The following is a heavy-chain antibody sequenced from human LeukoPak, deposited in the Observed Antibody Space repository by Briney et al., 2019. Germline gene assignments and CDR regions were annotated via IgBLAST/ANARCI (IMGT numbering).Heavy chain of an antibody. CDR2: IVDSGVIR. V-gene: IGHV3-23*01. J-gene: IGHJ3*02. CDR3: ARGDERYAFDI. D-gene: IGHD1-1*01. CDR1: GFTFKTHA. Sequence: GGSLRLSCAASGFTFKTHAMSWVRQAPGKGLEWVSRIVDSGVIRSYADSVKGRFTISRDNAKNSLYLQMNSLRAEDTAVYYCARGDERYAFDIWGQGTMVTVSS.